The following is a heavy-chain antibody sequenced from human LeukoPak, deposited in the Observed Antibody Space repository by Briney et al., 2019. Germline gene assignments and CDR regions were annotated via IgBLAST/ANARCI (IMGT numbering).Heavy chain of an antibody. D-gene: IGHD1-7*01. CDR1: GGTFSSYA. V-gene: IGHV1-69*01. CDR2: IIPIFGTA. J-gene: IGHJ5*02. CDR3: ARDAAPTYNWNFVFRWFDP. Sequence: SVKVSCKASGGTFSSYAISWVRQAPGQGLEWMGGIIPIFGTANYAQKFQGRVTITADESTSTAYMELSSLRSEDTAVYYGARDAAPTYNWNFVFRWFDPWGQGTLVTVSS.